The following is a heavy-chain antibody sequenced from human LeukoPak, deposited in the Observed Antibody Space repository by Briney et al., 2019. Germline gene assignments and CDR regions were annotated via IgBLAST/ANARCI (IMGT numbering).Heavy chain of an antibody. V-gene: IGHV3-23*01. CDR3: AKDHYKQQLVHFDY. Sequence: GGSLRLSCAASGFTFSSYAMSWVRQAPGKGLEWVSAISGSGGSTCYADSVKGRFTISRDNSKNTLYLQMNSLRAEDTAVYYCAKDHYKQQLVHFDYWGQGTLVTVSS. CDR2: ISGSGGST. J-gene: IGHJ4*02. D-gene: IGHD6-13*01. CDR1: GFTFSSYA.